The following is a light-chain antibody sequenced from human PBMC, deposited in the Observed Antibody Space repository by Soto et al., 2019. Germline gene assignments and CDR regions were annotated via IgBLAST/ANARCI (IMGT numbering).Light chain of an antibody. J-gene: IGLJ1*01. CDR1: SSDVGGYNY. Sequence: QSALTQPRSVSGSPGQSVTISCTGTSSDVGGYNYVTWYQHHPGKAPKLMISDVIKRASGVPDRFSGSKSGNTASLTISGLQAEDEADYYCCSFGGRVFVFGTGTKLTVL. CDR2: DVI. V-gene: IGLV2-11*01. CDR3: CSFGGRVFV.